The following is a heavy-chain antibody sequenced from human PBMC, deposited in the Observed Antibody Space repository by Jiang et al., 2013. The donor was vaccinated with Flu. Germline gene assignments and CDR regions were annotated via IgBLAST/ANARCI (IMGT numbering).Heavy chain of an antibody. Sequence: SLTCTVSGGSASGSSYFWGWIRQPPGKGLEWIGYIYYSGSTNYNPSLKSRVTISVDTSKNQFSLKLSSVTAADTAVYYCARDRKAYYDFWSGYGGYYYYGMDVWGQGTTVTVSS. CDR3: ARDRKAYYDFWSGYGGYYYYGMDV. CDR1: GGSASGSSYF. CDR2: IYYSGST. D-gene: IGHD3-3*01. V-gene: IGHV4-61*01. J-gene: IGHJ6*02.